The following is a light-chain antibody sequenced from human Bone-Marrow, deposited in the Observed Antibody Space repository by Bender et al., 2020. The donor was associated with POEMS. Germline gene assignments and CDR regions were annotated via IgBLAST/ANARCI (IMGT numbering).Light chain of an antibody. J-gene: IGLJ3*02. V-gene: IGLV2-14*01. Sequence: QSALTQPASVSGSPGQSITISCTGTSSDVGGYDYVSWYQQHPGKAPKVMIYEVTNRPSGVSNRFFGSKSGNTASLTISGLQAEDEADYYCSSYTSTSARVFGGGTKVTVL. CDR2: EVT. CDR1: SSDVGGYDY. CDR3: SSYTSTSARV.